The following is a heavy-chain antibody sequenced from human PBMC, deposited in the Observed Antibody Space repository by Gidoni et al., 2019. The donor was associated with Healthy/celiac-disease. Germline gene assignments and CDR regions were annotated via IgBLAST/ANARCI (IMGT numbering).Heavy chain of an antibody. CDR1: AFPFSTYW. CDR2: IRQDGSEK. Sequence: EVQLVESGGGLVQPGGSLSLACSASAFPFSTYWMSWVRQAPGKGLEGVANIRQDGSEKYYVDSVKGRFTISRDNAKNSLYLQMNSLRAEDTAVYYCAGGAGDFDYWGQGTLVTVSS. D-gene: IGHD6-19*01. J-gene: IGHJ4*02. CDR3: AGGAGDFDY. V-gene: IGHV3-7*04.